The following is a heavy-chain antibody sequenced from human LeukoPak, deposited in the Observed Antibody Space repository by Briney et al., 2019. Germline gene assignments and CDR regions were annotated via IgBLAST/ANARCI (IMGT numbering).Heavy chain of an antibody. Sequence: PSETLSLTCTVSGGSISSYYWSWIRQPPGKGLEWIGYIYYSGSTNYNPSLTSRVTISVDTSKNQFSLKLSSVTAADTAVYYCARSGVVGATWGGWFDPWGQGTLVTVSS. CDR1: GGSISSYY. CDR3: ARSGVVGATWGGWFDP. V-gene: IGHV4-59*01. J-gene: IGHJ5*02. CDR2: IYYSGST. D-gene: IGHD1-26*01.